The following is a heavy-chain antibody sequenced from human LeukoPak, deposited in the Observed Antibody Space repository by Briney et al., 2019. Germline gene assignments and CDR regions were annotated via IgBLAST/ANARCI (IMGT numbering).Heavy chain of an antibody. J-gene: IGHJ6*04. CDR3: ARHQTRYCSSTSCLYGTDV. CDR1: GYSFTSYW. Sequence: GESLKISCKGSGYSFTSYWIGWVRQMPGKGLEWMGIIYPGDSDTRYSPSFQGQVTISADKSISTAYLQWSSLKASDTAMYYCARHQTRYCSSTSCLYGTDVWGKGTTVTVSS. CDR2: IYPGDSDT. V-gene: IGHV5-51*01. D-gene: IGHD2-2*01.